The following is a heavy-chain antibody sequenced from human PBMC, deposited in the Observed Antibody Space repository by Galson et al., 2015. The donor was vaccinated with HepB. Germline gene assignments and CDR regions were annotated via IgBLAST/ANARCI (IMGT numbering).Heavy chain of an antibody. D-gene: IGHD2-15*01. Sequence: SMRLSCAASGFTFSSYAMSWIRQAPGKGLEWVSVIRGSGGNTYYGDSVKGRINISRENFKNTLYLQMNSLRVEDTALSYCAKDGVGGSCYSTGCGYFDLWVRATLLTVSS. CDR3: AKDGVGGSCYSTGCGYFDL. J-gene: IGHJ2*01. CDR2: IRGSGGNT. V-gene: IGHV3-23*01. CDR1: GFTFSSYA.